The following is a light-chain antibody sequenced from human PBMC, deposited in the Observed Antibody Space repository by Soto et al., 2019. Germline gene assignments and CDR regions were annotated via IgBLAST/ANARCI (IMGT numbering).Light chain of an antibody. CDR3: QQYNNWPPYT. CDR2: GAS. V-gene: IGKV3-15*01. Sequence: EIVMTQSPATLSVSPGERATLSCRASQSVSSNLAWHQQKPGQAPRLLIYGASTGATGIPARFSGSGSGTEFTLTISSLQSEDFAVYYCQQYNNWPPYTFGQGTKLEIK. CDR1: QSVSSN. J-gene: IGKJ2*01.